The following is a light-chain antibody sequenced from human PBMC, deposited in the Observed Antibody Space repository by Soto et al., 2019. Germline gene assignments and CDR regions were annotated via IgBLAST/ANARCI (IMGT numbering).Light chain of an antibody. V-gene: IGKV1-5*03. CDR2: KAS. CDR1: QGISSW. CDR3: QQYRT. Sequence: DVQMTQSPSSLSASAGDRVTISCRGSQGISSWLAWYQQKPGKAPRLLIYKASSLASGVPSRFSGSGSGTEFTLTISSLQPDDFATYYCQQYRTFGQGTKVDIK. J-gene: IGKJ1*01.